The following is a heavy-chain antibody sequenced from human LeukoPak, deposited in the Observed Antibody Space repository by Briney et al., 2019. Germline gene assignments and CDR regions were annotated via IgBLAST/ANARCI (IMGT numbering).Heavy chain of an antibody. V-gene: IGHV3-23*01. Sequence: GGSLRLSCTASGFIFSDYVMIWVRQAPGKGLEWVSGITASGDRTYYGDSVKGRFTVSRDNSKNTVYLQMNSLRVDDTAVYYCARRDIVVIVSASDYWGQGTLVTVSS. CDR1: GFIFSDYV. D-gene: IGHD2-15*01. CDR3: ARRDIVVIVSASDY. J-gene: IGHJ4*02. CDR2: ITASGDRT.